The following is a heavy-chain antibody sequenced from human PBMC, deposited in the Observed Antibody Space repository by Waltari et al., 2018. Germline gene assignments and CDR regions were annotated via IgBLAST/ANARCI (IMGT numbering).Heavy chain of an antibody. V-gene: IGHV4-39*07. D-gene: IGHD1-26*01. CDR3: ANSRNSGSFYSYYMDV. CDR2: IYYTGTT. Sequence: QLQLQESGPGLVKPSETLSLTCSVSGDSISNNFYYWAWIRQTPGKGLEWIGAIYYTGTTYYNPSLKSRVTISVDTSKSHFSLKLTSVTAADTAIYFCANSRNSGSFYSYYMDVWGKGTTVTISS. CDR1: GDSISNNFYY. J-gene: IGHJ6*03.